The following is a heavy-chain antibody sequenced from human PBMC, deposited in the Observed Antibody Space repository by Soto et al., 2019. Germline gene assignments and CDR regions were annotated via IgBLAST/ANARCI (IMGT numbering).Heavy chain of an antibody. CDR3: ARLRYFDWLLLCYFDY. J-gene: IGHJ4*02. D-gene: IGHD3-9*01. CDR1: GGSISSSSYY. CDR2: IYYSGST. V-gene: IGHV4-39*01. Sequence: SETLSLTCTVSGGSISSSSYYWGWIRQPPGKGLEWIGSIYYSGSTYYNPSLKSRVTISVDTSKNQFSLKLSSVTAADTAVYYCARLRYFDWLLLCYFDYWGQGTLVTVS.